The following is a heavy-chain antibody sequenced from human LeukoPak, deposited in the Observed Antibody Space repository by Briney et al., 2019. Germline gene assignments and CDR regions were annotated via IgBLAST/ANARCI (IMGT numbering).Heavy chain of an antibody. CDR2: IYYSGST. CDR3: ARGVRSRYCSGGSCYSDY. CDR1: GGSISSGGYY. V-gene: IGHV4-31*03. D-gene: IGHD2-15*01. Sequence: SETLSLTCTVSGGSISSGGYYWSWIRQHPGKGLEWIGYIYYSGSTYYNPSLKSRVTISVDTSKNQFSLKLSSVTAADTAVYYCARGVRSRYCSGGSCYSDYWGQGTLVTVSS. J-gene: IGHJ4*02.